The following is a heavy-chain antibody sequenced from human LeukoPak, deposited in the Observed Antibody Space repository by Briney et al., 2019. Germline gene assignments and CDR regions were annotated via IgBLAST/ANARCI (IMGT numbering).Heavy chain of an antibody. D-gene: IGHD3-22*01. J-gene: IGHJ3*02. V-gene: IGHV1-69*01. Sequence: SVKVSCKASGGTFSSYAISWVRQAPGQGLEWMGGIIPIFGTANYAQKFQGRVTITADESTSTAYMELSSLRSEDTAVYYCARVERDYYDSSGYYYAFDIWGQGTMVTVSS. CDR2: IIPIFGTA. CDR1: GGTFSSYA. CDR3: ARVERDYYDSSGYYYAFDI.